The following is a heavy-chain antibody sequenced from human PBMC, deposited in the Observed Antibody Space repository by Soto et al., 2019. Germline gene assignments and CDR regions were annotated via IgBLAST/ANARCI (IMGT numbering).Heavy chain of an antibody. V-gene: IGHV3-9*01. D-gene: IGHD2-21*02. CDR2: ISWNSGRI. CDR1: GIIFDDYA. J-gene: IGHJ4*02. Sequence: EVQLVESGGGLVQPGRSLRLSCAASGIIFDDYAMHWVRQAPGKGLEWVSSISWNSGRIGYADSVKGRFTISRDNAKSSLYLQMNSLRAEDTALYYCGKDLGSATVTAIDSWGQGILVTVSS. CDR3: GKDLGSATVTAIDS.